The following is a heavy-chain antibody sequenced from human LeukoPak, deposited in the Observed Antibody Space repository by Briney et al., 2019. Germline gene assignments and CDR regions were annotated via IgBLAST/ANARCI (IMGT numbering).Heavy chain of an antibody. J-gene: IGHJ4*02. CDR1: GGSISSYY. V-gene: IGHV4-59*01. CDR2: ISNSGIT. D-gene: IGHD6-13*01. CDR3: ARSGGYSSSWSL. Sequence: SETLSLTCTVSGGSISSYYWNWIRQPPGKGLEWIGYISNSGITTYNPSLKSRVTISVDSSKSQFSLKLNSVTAADTAVYYCARSGGYSSSWSLWGQGTLVTVSS.